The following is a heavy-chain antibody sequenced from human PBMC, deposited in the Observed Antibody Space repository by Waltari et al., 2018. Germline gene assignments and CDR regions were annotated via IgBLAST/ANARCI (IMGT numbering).Heavy chain of an antibody. Sequence: EVQLEQSGAEVKRPGASRKICCNGCGYSFAKYLIGWVRQMPGKGLEWMGVIYPRYSNTKYSLSFQGQVTISADTSISTAYLQWSSLKASDTAIYFCARQNIHSYGYGYFDFWGQGTLVTVSS. D-gene: IGHD5-18*01. V-gene: IGHV5-51*01. J-gene: IGHJ4*02. CDR2: IYPRYSNT. CDR1: GYSFAKYL. CDR3: ARQNIHSYGYGYFDF.